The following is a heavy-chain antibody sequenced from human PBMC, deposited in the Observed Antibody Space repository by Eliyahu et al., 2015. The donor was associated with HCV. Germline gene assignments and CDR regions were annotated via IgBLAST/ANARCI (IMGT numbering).Heavy chain of an antibody. V-gene: IGHV3-53*01. Sequence: EVQLVESGGGLIQPGGSLRLSCAAXGFPVXSNYMSWVRQAPGKGLEWVSVIYSGGSTYYADSVKGRFTISRDNSKNTLYLQMNSLRAEDTAVYYCARSGMYYYDSSGYFLWGQGTLVTVSS. CDR1: GFPVXSNY. J-gene: IGHJ4*02. CDR2: IYSGGST. D-gene: IGHD3-22*01. CDR3: ARSGMYYYDSSGYFL.